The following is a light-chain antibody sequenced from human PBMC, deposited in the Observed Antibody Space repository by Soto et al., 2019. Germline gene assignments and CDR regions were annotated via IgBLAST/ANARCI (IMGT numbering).Light chain of an antibody. CDR2: EVN. V-gene: IGLV2-14*01. Sequence: QSVLTQPASVSGSPGQSITISCTGTSSDVGGSNSVSWYQQHPGQAPKLMISEVNNRPSGVSNRFSGSKSGNTASLTISGLXAEDEADYYCSSSTSGSTPFVFGAGTKVTVL. J-gene: IGLJ1*01. CDR3: SSSTSGSTPFV. CDR1: SSDVGGSNS.